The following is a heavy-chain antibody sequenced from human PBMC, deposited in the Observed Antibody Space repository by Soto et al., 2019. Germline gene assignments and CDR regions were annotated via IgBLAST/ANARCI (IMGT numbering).Heavy chain of an antibody. J-gene: IGHJ3*02. Sequence: GAALKSSEKGSGYRLTSYCISWVRQMPGKGLEWMGRIDPSDSDTKYSPSFQGQVTISADKSISTAYLQWSSLKASDTAMYYCARREASDIWGQGTMVTVSS. V-gene: IGHV5-10-1*04. D-gene: IGHD1-26*01. CDR3: ARREASDI. CDR1: GYRLTSYC. CDR2: IDPSDSDT.